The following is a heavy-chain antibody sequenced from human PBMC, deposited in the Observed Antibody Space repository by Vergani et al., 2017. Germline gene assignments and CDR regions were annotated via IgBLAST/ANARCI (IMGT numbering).Heavy chain of an antibody. CDR2: MYHSGST. J-gene: IGHJ5*02. D-gene: IGHD3-10*01. CDR1: GGSMSGYY. V-gene: IGHV4-59*01. CDR3: GRVADFYGWGSRLLDL. Sequence: QVRLQESGPGLVKPSETLSLTCRVSGGSMSGYYWSWIRQPPGKELGWIGYMYHSGSTNYNPSLETRVTISGDTSKNQFSLKLNSVTASDTAVYYCGRVADFYGWGSRLLDLWVQGSLVTVSS.